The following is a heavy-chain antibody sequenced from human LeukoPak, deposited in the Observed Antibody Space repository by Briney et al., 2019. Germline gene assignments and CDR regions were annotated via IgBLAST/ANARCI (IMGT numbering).Heavy chain of an antibody. CDR3: ARVEDYNWFDP. J-gene: IGHJ5*02. CDR1: GDSVSSISYY. CDR2: IYYSGGT. D-gene: IGHD2-15*01. Sequence: PSQTLSLTCTVSGDSVSSISYYWSWIRQHPGKGLEWIGCIYYSGGTYYNPSLKSRITISVDTSKNQFSLKLSSVTAADTAVYYCARVEDYNWFDPWGQGTLVTVSS. V-gene: IGHV4-31*03.